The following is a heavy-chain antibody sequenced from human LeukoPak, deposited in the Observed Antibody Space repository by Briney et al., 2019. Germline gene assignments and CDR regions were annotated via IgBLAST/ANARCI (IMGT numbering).Heavy chain of an antibody. V-gene: IGHV4-39*01. J-gene: IGHJ5*02. CDR3: ARHPGIASIGWVWFDP. CDR2: IYHSGIT. CDR1: GDSVSSSNYY. Sequence: SETLSLTCNVSGDSVSSSNYYWGWIRQPPGKGLEWIGTIYHSGITYYNPSLKSRLTMSVDTSKNQFSLKLRSVTAADTSVYYCARHPGIASIGWVWFDPWGQGTLVTVSS. D-gene: IGHD6-13*01.